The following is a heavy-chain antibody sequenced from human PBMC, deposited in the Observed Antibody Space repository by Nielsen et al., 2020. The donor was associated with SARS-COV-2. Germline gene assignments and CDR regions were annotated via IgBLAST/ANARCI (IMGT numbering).Heavy chain of an antibody. CDR2: ISYDGSNK. V-gene: IGHV3-30*03. CDR3: ARESVTGTDAFDI. J-gene: IGHJ3*02. CDR1: GLTFSSYG. D-gene: IGHD6-19*01. Sequence: GGSLRLSCAASGLTFSSYGMHWVRQAPGKGLEWVAVISYDGSNKYYADSVKGRFTISRDNSKNTLYLQMNSLRAGDTAVYYCARESVTGTDAFDIWGQGTVVTVSS.